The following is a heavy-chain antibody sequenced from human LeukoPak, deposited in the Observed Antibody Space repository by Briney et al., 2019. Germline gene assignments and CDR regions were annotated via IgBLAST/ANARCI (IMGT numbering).Heavy chain of an antibody. D-gene: IGHD2-15*01. J-gene: IGHJ5*02. CDR1: GGSITSVSYS. CDR2: IYSSGST. CDR3: ARVDGSCSGGSCPSGNWFDP. Sequence: NPSETLSLTCTVSGGSITSVSYSWSWIRQPAGKGLEWIGRIYSSGSTNYNPSLKSRVTISYTSKNQFSLKLNSVTAADTAVYYCARVDGSCSGGSCPSGNWFDPWGQGTLVTVSS. V-gene: IGHV4-61*02.